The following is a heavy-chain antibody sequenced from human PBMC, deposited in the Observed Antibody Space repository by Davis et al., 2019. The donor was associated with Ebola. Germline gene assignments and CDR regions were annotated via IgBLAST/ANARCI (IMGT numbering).Heavy chain of an antibody. CDR2: IDPSDSYT. D-gene: IGHD4-11*01. CDR1: GYSFTSYW. Sequence: SCKGSGYSFTSYWISWVRQMPGKGLEWMGRIDPSDSYTNYSPSFQGHVTISADKSISTAYLQWSSLKASDTAMYYCAAQLYYYYGMDVWGQGTTVTVSS. V-gene: IGHV5-10-1*01. CDR3: AAQLYYYYGMDV. J-gene: IGHJ6*02.